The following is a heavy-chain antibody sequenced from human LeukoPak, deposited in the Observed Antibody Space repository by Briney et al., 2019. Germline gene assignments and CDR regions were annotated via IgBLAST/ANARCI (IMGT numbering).Heavy chain of an antibody. D-gene: IGHD2-15*01. V-gene: IGHV4-59*01. CDR1: GGSISSYY. Sequence: SETLSLTCTVSGGSISSYYWSWIRQPPGKGLEWIGYIYYSGSTNYNPSLKSRVTISVDTSKNQFSLKLSSVTAADTAVYYCARQIAATAHRYRCCAFDIWSQGTMVTVSS. CDR2: IYYSGST. J-gene: IGHJ3*02. CDR3: ARQIAATAHRYRCCAFDI.